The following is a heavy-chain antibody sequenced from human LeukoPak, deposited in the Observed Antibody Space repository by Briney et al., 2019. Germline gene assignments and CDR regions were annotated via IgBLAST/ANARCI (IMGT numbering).Heavy chain of an antibody. Sequence: RASVKVSCKASGYTFTGYYVHWVRQAPGQGLEWMGWINPNTAGTNYAQKFLGGVTLTWDTSISTAYMELNRLTSDDTAVYYCATSAGDYRAGHYYYMGVWGKGTSVTVSS. D-gene: IGHD4-11*01. CDR2: INPNTAGT. J-gene: IGHJ6*03. CDR1: GYTFTGYY. CDR3: ATSAGDYRAGHYYYMGV. V-gene: IGHV1-2*02.